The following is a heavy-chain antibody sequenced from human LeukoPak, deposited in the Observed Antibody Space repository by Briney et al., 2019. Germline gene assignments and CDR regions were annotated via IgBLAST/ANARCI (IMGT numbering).Heavy chain of an antibody. Sequence: SETLSLTCAVYGGSFSGYYWSWIHQPPGKGLEWIGEINHSGSTNYNPSLKSRVTISVDTSKNQFSLKLSSVTAADTAVYYCARRKRDSGSYYYYYMDVWGKGTTVTISS. J-gene: IGHJ6*03. D-gene: IGHD1-26*01. CDR1: GGSFSGYY. V-gene: IGHV4-34*01. CDR3: ARRKRDSGSYYYYYMDV. CDR2: INHSGST.